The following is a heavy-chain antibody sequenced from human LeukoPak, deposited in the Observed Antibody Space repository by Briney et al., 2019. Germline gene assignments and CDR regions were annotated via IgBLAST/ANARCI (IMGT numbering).Heavy chain of an antibody. CDR1: GGSISSSSYY. V-gene: IGHV4-39*07. CDR2: IYYSGST. CDR3: ARVQRGYSYTAHY. J-gene: IGHJ4*02. D-gene: IGHD5-18*01. Sequence: SETLSLTCTVSGGSISSSSYYWGWIRQPPGKGLEWIGSIYYSGSTYYNPSLKSRVTISVDTSKNQFSLKLSSVTAADTAVYYCARVQRGYSYTAHYWGQGTLVTVSS.